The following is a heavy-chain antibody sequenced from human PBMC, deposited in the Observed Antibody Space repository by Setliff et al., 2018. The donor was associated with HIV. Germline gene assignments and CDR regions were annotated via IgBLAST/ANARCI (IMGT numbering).Heavy chain of an antibody. D-gene: IGHD1-1*01. CDR1: GFTFSSYA. J-gene: IGHJ3*02. V-gene: IGHV3-30*04. CDR3: ASYKSSGFAFDI. Sequence: GESLKISCAASGFTFSSYAMHWVRQAPGKGLEWVAVISYDESNKYYADSVKGRFTISRDNSKNTLYLQMNSLRAEDTAVYYCASYKSSGFAFDIWGQGTMVTVSS. CDR2: ISYDESNK.